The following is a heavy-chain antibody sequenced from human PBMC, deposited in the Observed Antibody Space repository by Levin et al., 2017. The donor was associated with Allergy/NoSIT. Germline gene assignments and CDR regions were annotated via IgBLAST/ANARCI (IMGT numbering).Heavy chain of an antibody. J-gene: IGHJ5*02. CDR2: IYYSGST. V-gene: IGHV4-59*01. D-gene: IGHD3-3*01. CDR3: ARSVRMVLGVVRYNWFDP. CDR1: GGSISSYY. Sequence: PSETLSLTCTVSGGSISSYYWSWIRQPPGKGLEWIGYIYYSGSTNYNPSLKSRVTISVDTSKNQFSLKLSSVTAADTAVYYCARSVRMVLGVVRYNWFDPWGQGTLVTVSS.